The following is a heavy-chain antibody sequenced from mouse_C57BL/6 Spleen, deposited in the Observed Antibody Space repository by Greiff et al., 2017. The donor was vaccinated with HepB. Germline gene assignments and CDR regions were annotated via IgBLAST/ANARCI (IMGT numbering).Heavy chain of an antibody. CDR3: VRSGGYSNYFDY. D-gene: IGHD2-5*01. CDR1: GYSFTGYY. Sequence: EVQLQQSGPELVKPGASVKISCKASGYSFTGYYMNWVKQSPEKSLEWIGEINPSTGGTTYNQKFKAKATLTVDKSSSTAYMQLKSLTSEDSAVYYCVRSGGYSNYFDYWGQGTTLTVSS. V-gene: IGHV1-42*01. J-gene: IGHJ2*01. CDR2: INPSTGGT.